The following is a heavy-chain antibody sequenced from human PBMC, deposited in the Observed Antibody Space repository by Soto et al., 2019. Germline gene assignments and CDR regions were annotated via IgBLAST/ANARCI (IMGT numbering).Heavy chain of an antibody. Sequence: ASVKVSCKASGYTFSSYGISWVRQAPGQGLEWMGWISAYNGNTNYAQKLQGRVTMTTDTSTSTAYMELRSLRSDDTAVYYCASGVEKGYCSSTSCWYYYYMDVWGKGTTVTVSS. D-gene: IGHD2-2*01. J-gene: IGHJ6*03. V-gene: IGHV1-18*01. CDR2: ISAYNGNT. CDR1: GYTFSSYG. CDR3: ASGVEKGYCSSTSCWYYYYMDV.